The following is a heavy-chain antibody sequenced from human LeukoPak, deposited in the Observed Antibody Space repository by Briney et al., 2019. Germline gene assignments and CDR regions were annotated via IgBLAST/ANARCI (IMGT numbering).Heavy chain of an antibody. CDR2: ISYSGAT. J-gene: IGHJ5*02. Sequence: SSEALSLTCTVSGSSINHFYWSWIRQPPGKGLEWIGYISYSGATYYNPSLKSRVTMSVDTSKNLFSLNLSSVTAADTAVYYCAREWISNWFAPWGQGTLVSVSS. CDR1: GSSINHFY. V-gene: IGHV4-59*13. D-gene: IGHD5-12*01. CDR3: AREWISNWFAP.